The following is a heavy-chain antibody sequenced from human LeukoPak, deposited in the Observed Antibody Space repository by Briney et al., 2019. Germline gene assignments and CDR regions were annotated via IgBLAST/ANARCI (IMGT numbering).Heavy chain of an antibody. J-gene: IGHJ4*02. CDR3: ARDVGNGYFDY. CDR1: GFTLSTYS. D-gene: IGHD1-1*01. CDR2: LSSSSGTI. Sequence: GSLRLSCAGSGFTLSTYSMNWVRQAPGKGLEWVSYLSSSSGTIFYADSVKGRFTISRDNAKNSLYLQMNSLRAEDTAVYYCARDVGNGYFDYWGQGTLVTVSS. V-gene: IGHV3-48*01.